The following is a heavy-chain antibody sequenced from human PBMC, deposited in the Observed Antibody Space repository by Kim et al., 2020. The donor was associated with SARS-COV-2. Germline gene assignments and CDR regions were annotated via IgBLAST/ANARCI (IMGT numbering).Heavy chain of an antibody. V-gene: IGHV3-30*02. Sequence: ADPVKGRFTISRDNSKNTLYLQMNSLRAEDTAVYYCAKDPGSNTAMAYAWGQGTLVTVSS. J-gene: IGHJ5*02. D-gene: IGHD5-18*01. CDR3: AKDPGSNTAMAYA.